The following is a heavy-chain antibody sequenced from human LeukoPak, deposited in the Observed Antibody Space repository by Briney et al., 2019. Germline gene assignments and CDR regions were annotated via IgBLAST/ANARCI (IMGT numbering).Heavy chain of an antibody. CDR3: AHASLGQLTVEDYYYMDV. J-gene: IGHJ6*03. D-gene: IGHD3-16*01. V-gene: IGHV2-5*01. Sequence: SGPTLVKPTQTLTLTCTFSGFSLSTNGVGVGWIRQPPGKALEWLALIYWNDDKRYSPSLKSRLTITKDTSKNQVVLTMTNMDPVDTATYYCAHASLGQLTVEDYYYMDVWGKGTTVTVSS. CDR2: IYWNDDK. CDR1: GFSLSTNGVG.